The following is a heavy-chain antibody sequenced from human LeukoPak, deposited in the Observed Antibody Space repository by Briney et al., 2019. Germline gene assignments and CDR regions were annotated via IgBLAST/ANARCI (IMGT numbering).Heavy chain of an antibody. CDR2: INSNGDP. CDR3: ARDRGLDGSDQLDS. Sequence: SENLSLTCTVTGGSISIYYWSWIRQPAGQGLEWIGRINSNGDPVYNPSLKSRATMSLDMTNNQFSLKLSSVTAADTAVYYCARDRGLDGSDQLDSWGPGTLVTVSS. CDR1: GGSISIYY. V-gene: IGHV4-4*07. J-gene: IGHJ5*01. D-gene: IGHD3-10*01.